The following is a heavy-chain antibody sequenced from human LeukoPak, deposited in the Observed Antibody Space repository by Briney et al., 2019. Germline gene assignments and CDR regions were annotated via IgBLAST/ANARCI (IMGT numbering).Heavy chain of an antibody. Sequence: SSETLSLTWIVSGGSISSDYWSWIRQPPGKGLEWIGYIYYSGSTNYNPSLKSRVTISVDTSKNQFSLKLSSVTAADTAVYYCARLRTAAAGYYGMDVWGQGTTVTVSS. CDR1: GGSISSDY. V-gene: IGHV4-59*08. D-gene: IGHD2-15*01. CDR2: IYYSGST. CDR3: ARLRTAAAGYYGMDV. J-gene: IGHJ6*02.